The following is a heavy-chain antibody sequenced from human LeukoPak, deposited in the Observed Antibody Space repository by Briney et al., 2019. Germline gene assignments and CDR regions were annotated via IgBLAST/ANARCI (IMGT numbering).Heavy chain of an antibody. CDR3: ARDSSSPPAAFDY. CDR1: GGSISSSSYY. CDR2: IYYSGST. V-gene: IGHV4-39*07. D-gene: IGHD6-6*01. Sequence: SETLSLTCTVSGGSISSSSYYWGWIHQPPGKGLEWIGSIYYSGSTYYNPSLKSRVTISVDTSKNQFSLKLSSVTAADTAVYYCARDSSSPPAAFDYWGQGTLVTVSS. J-gene: IGHJ4*02.